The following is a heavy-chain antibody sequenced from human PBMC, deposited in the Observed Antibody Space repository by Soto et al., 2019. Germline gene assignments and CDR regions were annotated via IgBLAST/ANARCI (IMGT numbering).Heavy chain of an antibody. CDR3: ATPQGSLEY. CDR2: ISAAGIST. Sequence: EVELLESGGGLVQPGGSLRLSCAASGFSFSDYAMTWVRQAPGTGLEWVSTISAAGISTYYAEYVRGRYTISRDNSKNPLFLQMNSLSPEDSAVYYCATPQGSLEYWGQGTLVIVSS. V-gene: IGHV3-23*01. CDR1: GFSFSDYA. J-gene: IGHJ4*02.